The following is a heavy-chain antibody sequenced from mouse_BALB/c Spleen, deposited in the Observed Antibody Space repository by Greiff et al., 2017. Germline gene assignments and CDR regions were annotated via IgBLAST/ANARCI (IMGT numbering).Heavy chain of an antibody. CDR3: AREKRGNYNAMDY. J-gene: IGHJ4*01. D-gene: IGHD2-1*01. Sequence: VQLQQSGPGLVAPSQSLSITCTVSGFSLTGYGVNWVRQPPGKGLEWLGMIWGDGSTDYNSALKSRLSISKDNSKSQVFLKMNSLQTDDTARYYCAREKRGNYNAMDYWGQGTSVTVSS. CDR2: IWGDGST. V-gene: IGHV2-6-7*01. CDR1: GFSLTGYG.